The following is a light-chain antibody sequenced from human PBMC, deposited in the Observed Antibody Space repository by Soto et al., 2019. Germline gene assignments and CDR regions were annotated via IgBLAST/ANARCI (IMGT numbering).Light chain of an antibody. CDR3: SSYTSSSNIV. Sequence: QSVLTQPASVSGSPGHSITISCTGTSSDVGGYNYVSWYQQHPGKAPKLMIYEVSNRPSGVSNRFSGSKSGNTASLTISGLQAEEEADYYCSSYTSSSNIVFGTGTKVTVL. V-gene: IGLV2-14*01. CDR1: SSDVGGYNY. J-gene: IGLJ1*01. CDR2: EVS.